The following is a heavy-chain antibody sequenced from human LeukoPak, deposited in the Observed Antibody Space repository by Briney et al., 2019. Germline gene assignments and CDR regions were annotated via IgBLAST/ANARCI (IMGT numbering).Heavy chain of an antibody. CDR3: ARGLVGAYYFDY. Sequence: SETLCLTCAVYGGSFSGYYWSWIREPPGKGLEWIGEISRSGSTIYYPSFKSRVTISVDTYKNKFSLKLSSVTAADTAVYYCARGLVGAYYFDYWGQGTLVTVSS. CDR2: ISRSGST. V-gene: IGHV4-34*01. D-gene: IGHD1-26*01. CDR1: GGSFSGYY. J-gene: IGHJ4*02.